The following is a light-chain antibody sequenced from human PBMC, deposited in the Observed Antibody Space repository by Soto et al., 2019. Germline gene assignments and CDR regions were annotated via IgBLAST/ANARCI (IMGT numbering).Light chain of an antibody. J-gene: IGKJ1*01. V-gene: IGKV3-20*01. CDR3: QQYGSSSWT. CDR2: GAS. CDR1: QSVSSSY. Sequence: EIVLMQSPGTLSLSPGERATLSCRASQSVSSSYLAWYQQKLGQAPRLLIYGASSRATGIPDRFSGSGSGTDFTLTISRLEPEDFAVYYCQQYGSSSWTFGQGTKVEIK.